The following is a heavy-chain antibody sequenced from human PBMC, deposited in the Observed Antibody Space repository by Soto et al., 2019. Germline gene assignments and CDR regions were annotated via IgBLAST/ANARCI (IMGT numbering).Heavy chain of an antibody. J-gene: IGHJ6*02. D-gene: IGHD6-13*01. Sequence: GGSLRLSCAASGFTFSNAWMSWVRQAPGKGLEWVGRIKSKTDGGTTDYAAPVKGRFAISRDDSKNTLYLQMNSLKTEDTAVYYCTTVDGYSSSWSYYYYYGMDVWGQGTTVTVSS. CDR1: GFTFSNAW. CDR3: TTVDGYSSSWSYYYYYGMDV. CDR2: IKSKTDGGTT. V-gene: IGHV3-15*01.